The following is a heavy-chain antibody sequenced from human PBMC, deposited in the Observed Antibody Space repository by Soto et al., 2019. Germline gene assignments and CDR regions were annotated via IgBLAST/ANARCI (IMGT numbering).Heavy chain of an antibody. J-gene: IGHJ6*02. Sequence: ASVNVSCKASGYTFTSYYMHWVRQAPGQGLEWMGIINPSGGSTSYAQKFQGRVTMTRDTSTSTVYMELSSLRSEDTAVYYCARDQEVAVSVYSLYYYYCYGMYVWGQGSSVTVSS. V-gene: IGHV1-46*01. D-gene: IGHD6-19*01. CDR2: INPSGGST. CDR1: GYTFTSYY. CDR3: ARDQEVAVSVYSLYYYYCYGMYV.